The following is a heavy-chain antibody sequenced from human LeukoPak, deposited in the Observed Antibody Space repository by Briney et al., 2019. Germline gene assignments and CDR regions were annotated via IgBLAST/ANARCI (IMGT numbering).Heavy chain of an antibody. CDR1: GFTFSSYG. Sequence: PGGSLRLSCAAPGFTFSSYGMSWVRQAPGKGLEWVSAISGSGGSTYYADSVKGRFTISRDNSKNTLYLQMNSLRAEDTAVYYCASGEFIAAAMGSHWGQGTLVTVSS. V-gene: IGHV3-23*01. J-gene: IGHJ4*02. CDR3: ASGEFIAAAMGSH. CDR2: ISGSGGST. D-gene: IGHD6-6*01.